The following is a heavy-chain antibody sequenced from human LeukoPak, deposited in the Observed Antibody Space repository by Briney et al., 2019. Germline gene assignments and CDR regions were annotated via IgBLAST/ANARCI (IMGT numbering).Heavy chain of an antibody. CDR3: ARQIRSRGEHYFDY. V-gene: IGHV3-11*01. CDR2: ISSSGSTI. Sequence: GGSLRLSCAACGFTFSDYYMRWIRQAPGKGLEWVSYISSSGSTIYYADSVKGRFTISRYNAKNSLYLQMNSLRAEDTAVYYCARQIRSRGEHYFDYWGQGTLVTVSS. J-gene: IGHJ4*02. CDR1: GFTFSDYY. D-gene: IGHD3-10*01.